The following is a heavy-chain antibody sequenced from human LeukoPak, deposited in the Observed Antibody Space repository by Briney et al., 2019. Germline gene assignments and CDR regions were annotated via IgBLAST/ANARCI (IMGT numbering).Heavy chain of an antibody. CDR3: ARVPAAYCSSTSCYYYYMDV. Sequence: PGGSLRLSCAASGFIFKKYWMNWVRQVPGKGLECLANIKEDGSETYYADSVKGRFTISRDNPKNLLFLQINSLRVEDTAVYYCARVPAAYCSSTSCYYYYMDVWGQGTTVTVSS. J-gene: IGHJ6*03. D-gene: IGHD2-2*01. CDR1: GFIFKKYW. CDR2: IKEDGSET. V-gene: IGHV3-7*01.